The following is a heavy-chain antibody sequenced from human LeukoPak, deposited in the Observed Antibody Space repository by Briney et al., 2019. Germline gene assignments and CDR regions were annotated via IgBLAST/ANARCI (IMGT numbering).Heavy chain of an antibody. J-gene: IGHJ4*02. CDR2: INHSGST. V-gene: IGHV4-34*01. CDR3: ARGPGIAAA. D-gene: IGHD6-13*01. CDR1: GGSFSGYY. Sequence: SETLSLTCAVYGGSFSGYYWSWIRQPPGKGLEWIGEINHSGSTNYNPSLKSRVTISVDTSKNQFSLKLSSVTAADTAVYHCARGPGIAAAWGQGTLVTVSS.